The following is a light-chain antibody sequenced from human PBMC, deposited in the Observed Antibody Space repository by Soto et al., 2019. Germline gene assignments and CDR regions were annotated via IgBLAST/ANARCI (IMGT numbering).Light chain of an antibody. Sequence: DIKITQTPSSLSASLGDRGTITCRKSQPISDYLNWYQQKPGKAPSLLIYTSSNLQTGVPSRFSGSGSGTHFTLTINSMQPEPFANYYCQQSYNTPRTFRQGTKVDIK. V-gene: IGKV1-39*01. CDR3: QQSYNTPRT. J-gene: IGKJ1*01. CDR2: TSS. CDR1: QPISDY.